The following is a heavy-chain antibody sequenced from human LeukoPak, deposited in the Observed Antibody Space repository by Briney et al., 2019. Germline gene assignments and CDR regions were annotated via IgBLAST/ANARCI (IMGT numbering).Heavy chain of an antibody. CDR3: AKGRYSATTYYFDY. CDR1: GFTLSTYW. CDR2: IKKDGSET. V-gene: IGHV3-7*03. J-gene: IGHJ4*02. D-gene: IGHD5-12*01. Sequence: PGGSLRLSCAASGFTLSTYWMSWVRQVPGKGLEWVANIKKDGSETYYVDSVKGRFTISRDNAKNSLYLQMNSLRAEDTAMYYCAKGRYSATTYYFDYWGQGTLVTVSS.